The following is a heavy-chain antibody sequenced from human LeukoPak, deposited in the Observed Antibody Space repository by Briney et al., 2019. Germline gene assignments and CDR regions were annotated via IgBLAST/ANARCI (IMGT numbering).Heavy chain of an antibody. J-gene: IGHJ4*02. Sequence: AGGSLRLSCAASGFSVSDYYMNWVRQAPGKGLEWVSFIYSDGRTHYADSVKGRFTISRDDSRNTLYLQMNSLRVEDTAVYYCARDDIPVIWGQGTLVTVSS. V-gene: IGHV3-53*01. D-gene: IGHD2-15*01. CDR1: GFSVSDYY. CDR3: ARDDIPVI. CDR2: IYSDGRT.